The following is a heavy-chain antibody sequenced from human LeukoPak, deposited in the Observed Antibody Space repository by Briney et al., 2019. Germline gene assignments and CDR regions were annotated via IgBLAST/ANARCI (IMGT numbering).Heavy chain of an antibody. J-gene: IGHJ4*02. D-gene: IGHD3-22*01. Sequence: SVKVSCKASGGTFSSYAISWVRQAPGQWLEWMGRIIPILGIANYAQKFQGRVTITADKSTSTAYMELSSLRSEDTAVYYCARFISGYYDSSGYYLDYWGQGTLVTVSS. CDR2: IIPILGIA. V-gene: IGHV1-69*04. CDR3: ARFISGYYDSSGYYLDY. CDR1: GGTFSSYA.